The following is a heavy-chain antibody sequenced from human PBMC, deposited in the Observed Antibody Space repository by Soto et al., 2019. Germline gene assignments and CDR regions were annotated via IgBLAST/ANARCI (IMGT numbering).Heavy chain of an antibody. V-gene: IGHV1-3*01. D-gene: IGHD3-9*01. CDR3: ARERPYYDILTGYGYYYGMDV. J-gene: IGHJ6*02. CDR2: INAGNGNT. Sequence: ASVKVSCKASGYTFTSYAMHWVRQAPGQRLEWMGWINAGNGNTKYSQKFQGRVTITRDTSASTAYMELSSLRSEDTAVYYCARERPYYDILTGYGYYYGMDVWGQGTTVTISS. CDR1: GYTFTSYA.